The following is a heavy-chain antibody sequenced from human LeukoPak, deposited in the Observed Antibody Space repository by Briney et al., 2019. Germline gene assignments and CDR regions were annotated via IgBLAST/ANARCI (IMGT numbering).Heavy chain of an antibody. J-gene: IGHJ6*02. CDR2: ISWNNGNI. Sequence: PGGSLRLSCAASGFTFDDHAMHWVRQAPGKGLEWVSGISWNNGNIGYADSVKGRFTISRDNAKNSLYLQMNSLRAEDTALYYCAKDRTSGSYYYYGMDVWGQGTTVTVSS. CDR3: AKDRTSGSYYYYGMDV. V-gene: IGHV3-9*01. CDR1: GFTFDDHA. D-gene: IGHD3-10*01.